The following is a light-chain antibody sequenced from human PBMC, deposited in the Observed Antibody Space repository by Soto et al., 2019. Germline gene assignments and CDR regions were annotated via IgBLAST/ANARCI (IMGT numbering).Light chain of an antibody. CDR3: QKYDSAPRT. CDR2: SAS. Sequence: DIQMTQSPSSLSASVGDRVTITCRASQDISNYLAWYQQKPGKVPVLLIYSASTLKPGIPSRFSGSGTGTDFTLTISSLQPEDFATYYCQKYDSAPRTFGQGTKVDIK. V-gene: IGKV1-27*01. J-gene: IGKJ1*01. CDR1: QDISNY.